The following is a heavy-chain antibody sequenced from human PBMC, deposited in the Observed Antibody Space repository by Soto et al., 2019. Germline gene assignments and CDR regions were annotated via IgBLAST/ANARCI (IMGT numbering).Heavy chain of an antibody. CDR1: GGSISSSSYY. D-gene: IGHD3-10*01. CDR2: IYYSGST. J-gene: IGHJ6*02. Sequence: SETLSLTCTVSGGSISSSSYYWGWIRQPPGKGLEWIGSIYYSGSTYYNPSLKSRVTISVDTSKNQLSLKLSSVTAADTAVYYCASPYYGSGSYYYYYGMDVWGQGTTVTVSS. CDR3: ASPYYGSGSYYYYYGMDV. V-gene: IGHV4-39*01.